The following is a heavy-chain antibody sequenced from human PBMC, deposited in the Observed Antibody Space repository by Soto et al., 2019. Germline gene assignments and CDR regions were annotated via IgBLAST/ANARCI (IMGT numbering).Heavy chain of an antibody. D-gene: IGHD3-10*01. CDR1: GFTFRSYA. V-gene: IGHV3-30*10. J-gene: IGHJ4*02. Sequence: QVQLVESGGGVVQPGRSLRLSCAASGFTFRSYAMHWVRQAPGNGLEWVAVISYDGSNKYYTDSVKGRFTISRDNAKNTLYLQMNSLRPEDTAVFYCARDLGSMQHLGMRYWGQGIMVTVSS. CDR3: ARDLGSMQHLGMRY. CDR2: ISYDGSNK.